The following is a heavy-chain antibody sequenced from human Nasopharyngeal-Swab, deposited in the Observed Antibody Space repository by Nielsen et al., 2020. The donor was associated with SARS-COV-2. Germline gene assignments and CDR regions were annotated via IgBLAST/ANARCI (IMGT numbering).Heavy chain of an antibody. D-gene: IGHD3-9*01. J-gene: IGHJ4*02. V-gene: IGHV4-34*01. CDR2: INHSGST. Sequence: SETLSLTCAVYGGSFSGYYWRWIRTPPGKGLEWIGEINHSGSTNYNPSLKSRVTISVDTSKNQFSLKLSSVTAADTAVYYCARGRYYDILTGYYYFDYWGQGTLVTVSS. CDR1: GGSFSGYY. CDR3: ARGRYYDILTGYYYFDY.